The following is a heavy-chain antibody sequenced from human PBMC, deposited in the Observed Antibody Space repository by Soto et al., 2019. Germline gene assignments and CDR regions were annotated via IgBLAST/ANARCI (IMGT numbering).Heavy chain of an antibody. D-gene: IGHD5-12*01. V-gene: IGHV4-4*07. J-gene: IGHJ4*02. CDR3: AREGPYSAYNFAHGIQLWSFDF. CDR1: GGSINTFY. Sequence: SETLSLTCTVSGGSINTFYWSWVRQPAGKGLEWIGRIFSSGSTSFNPSLESRVAMSVDTSKNHFSLNLSSVTAADMAVYYCAREGPYSAYNFAHGIQLWSFDFWGQGALVTVSS. CDR2: IFSSGST.